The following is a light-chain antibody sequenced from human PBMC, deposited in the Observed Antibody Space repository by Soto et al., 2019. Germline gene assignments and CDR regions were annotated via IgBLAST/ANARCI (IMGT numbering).Light chain of an antibody. J-gene: IGKJ4*01. CDR2: GAS. CDR3: QQYSDAPLT. V-gene: IGKV3-20*01. CDR1: QTISRSL. Sequence: EIVLTQSPGTLSLSPGEGATLSCRASQTISRSLLAWYQQKPGQAPRLLISGASSRATGIPDRFSGSGSGTAFTLTISRLEPEDFAVYYCQQYSDAPLTFGGGTKVEIK.